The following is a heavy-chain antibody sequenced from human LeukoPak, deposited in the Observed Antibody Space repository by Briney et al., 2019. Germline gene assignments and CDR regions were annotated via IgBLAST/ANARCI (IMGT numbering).Heavy chain of an antibody. V-gene: IGHV3-9*01. J-gene: IGHJ3*02. Sequence: GGSLRLSCAASGFTFDDYAMHWVRQAPGKGLEWVSGISWNSGSIGYADSVKGRFTISRDNAKNSLYLQMNSLRAEDTALYYYAKRVSSSDVAAFDICVQGTMATVSS. CDR1: GFTFDDYA. D-gene: IGHD6-19*01. CDR3: AKRVSSSDVAAFDI. CDR2: ISWNSGSI.